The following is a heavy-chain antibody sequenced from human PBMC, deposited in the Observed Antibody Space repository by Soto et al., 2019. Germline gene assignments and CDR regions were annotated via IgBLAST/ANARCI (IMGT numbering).Heavy chain of an antibody. CDR3: ARGSSYYDSGWFDP. CDR2: INAGNGNT. Sequence: ASVKVSCTASGYTFTSSAIHWVRQAPGQRLEWMGWINAGNGNTKYSQKFQGRVTITRDTPASTGYMELRRLRSEDTAVYYCARGSSYYDSGWFDPWGQGTLVTVS. D-gene: IGHD3-22*01. J-gene: IGHJ5*02. CDR1: GYTFTSSA. V-gene: IGHV1-3*01.